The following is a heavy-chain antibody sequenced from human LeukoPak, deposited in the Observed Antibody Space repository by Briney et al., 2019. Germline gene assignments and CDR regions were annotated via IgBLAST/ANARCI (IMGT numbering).Heavy chain of an antibody. J-gene: IGHJ4*02. CDR1: GFTFSSYT. CDR2: ISGGSRTI. CDR3: ARRDYGSGSFFGIDY. D-gene: IGHD3-10*01. Sequence: PGGSLRLSCAASGFTFSSYTMHWVRQAPGKGLEWISSISGGSRTIYYADSVKGRFTISRDNARNSLYLQMNSLRDEDTAVYYCARRDYGSGSFFGIDYWGQGTLVTVSS. V-gene: IGHV3-48*02.